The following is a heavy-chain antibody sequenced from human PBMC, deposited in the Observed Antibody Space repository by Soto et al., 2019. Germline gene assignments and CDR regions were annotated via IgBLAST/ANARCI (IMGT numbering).Heavy chain of an antibody. V-gene: IGHV1-58*01. J-gene: IGHJ4*02. CDR3: AAALLWFGEPRGGDY. Sequence: SVKVSCKASGFTFTSSAVQWGRQARVQRLEWIGWIVVGSGNTNYAQKFKERVTITRDMSTSTAYMELSSLRSEDTAVYYCAAALLWFGEPRGGDYWGQGTLVTVSS. D-gene: IGHD3-10*01. CDR1: GFTFTSSA. CDR2: IVVGSGNT.